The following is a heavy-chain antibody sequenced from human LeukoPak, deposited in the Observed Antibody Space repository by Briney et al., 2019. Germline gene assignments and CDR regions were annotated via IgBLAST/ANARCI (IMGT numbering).Heavy chain of an antibody. CDR3: ARGPVVAASYYYYYMDV. V-gene: IGHV1-18*01. Sequence: ASVKVSCKASGYTFTSYGISWVRQAPGQGLEWIGWISAYNGNTNYAQKLQGRVTMTTDTSTSTAYMELRSLRSDDTAVYYCARGPVVAASYYYYYMDVWGKGTTVTVSS. CDR2: ISAYNGNT. D-gene: IGHD2-15*01. J-gene: IGHJ6*03. CDR1: GYTFTSYG.